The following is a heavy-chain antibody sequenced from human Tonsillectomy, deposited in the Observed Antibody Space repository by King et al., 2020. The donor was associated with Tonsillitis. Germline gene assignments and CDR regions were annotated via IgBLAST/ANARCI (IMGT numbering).Heavy chain of an antibody. V-gene: IGHV1-2*02. CDR1: GYIFTVYY. CDR2: INPNIGGT. D-gene: IGHD7-27*01. Sequence: VQLVQSGAEVKKPGASVKVSCKASGYIFTVYYIHWMRQAPGQGPEWMGWINPNIGGTTYAQKFQGRVTMTRDTSISTVYMVLSRRTSDDTAVYYCARDRSRTSNWVVDYWGQGTLVTVSS. CDR3: ARDRSRTSNWVVDY. J-gene: IGHJ4*02.